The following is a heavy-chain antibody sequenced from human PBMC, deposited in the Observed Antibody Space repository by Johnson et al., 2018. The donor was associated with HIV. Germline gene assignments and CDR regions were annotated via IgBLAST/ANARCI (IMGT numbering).Heavy chain of an antibody. J-gene: IGHJ3*02. Sequence: QVQLVESGGGVVQPGRSLRLSCAASGFTFSSYAMHWVRQAPGKGLEWEAVISYDGSNKYYADSVKGRFPISRDNAKNSVSLQMNSLRAEDTAVYYCAKGAPPLGSPSWPDIWGQGTMVTVSS. CDR2: ISYDGSNK. CDR3: AKGAPPLGSPSWPDI. V-gene: IGHV3-30-3*01. CDR1: GFTFSSYA. D-gene: IGHD3-10*02.